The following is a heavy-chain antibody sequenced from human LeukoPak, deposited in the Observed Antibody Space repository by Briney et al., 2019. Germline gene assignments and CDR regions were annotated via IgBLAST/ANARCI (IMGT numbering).Heavy chain of an antibody. D-gene: IGHD6-13*01. CDR1: GFTFSSYS. CDR2: ISSSSSYI. J-gene: IGHJ2*01. V-gene: IGHV3-21*01. CDR3: ARMAAAGTDWYFDL. Sequence: GGSLRLSCAASGFTFSSYSMNWVRQAPGKGLEWVSSISSSSSYIYYADSVKGRFTISRDNAKNSLYLQMNSLRAEDTAVYYCARMAAAGTDWYFDLWGRGTLVTVSS.